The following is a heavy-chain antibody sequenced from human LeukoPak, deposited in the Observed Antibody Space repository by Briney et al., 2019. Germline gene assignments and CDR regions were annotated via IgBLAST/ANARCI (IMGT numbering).Heavy chain of an antibody. Sequence: GASVKVSGKASGYTFTSYGISWVRQAPGQGLEWMGWISAYNSNTNYAQKLQGRVTMTTDTSTSTAYMELRSLRSDDTAVYYCARENYDFWSGYGKLGYYYYYMDVWGKGTTVTVSS. CDR3: ARENYDFWSGYGKLGYYYYYMDV. J-gene: IGHJ6*03. V-gene: IGHV1-18*01. CDR1: GYTFTSYG. D-gene: IGHD3-3*01. CDR2: ISAYNSNT.